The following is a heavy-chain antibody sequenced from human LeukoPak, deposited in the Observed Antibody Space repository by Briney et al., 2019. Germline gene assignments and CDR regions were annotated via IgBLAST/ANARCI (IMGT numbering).Heavy chain of an antibody. CDR2: IIPIFGTA. V-gene: IGHV1-69*13. CDR3: ARDLRYYDSSGSEGHDAFDI. CDR1: GGTFSSYA. D-gene: IGHD3-22*01. Sequence: SVKVSCKASGGTFSSYAISWVRQAPGQGLEWMGGIIPIFGTANYAQKFQGRVTITADESTSTAYMELSSLRSEDTAVYYCARDLRYYDSSGSEGHDAFDIWGKGTTVTISS. J-gene: IGHJ3*02.